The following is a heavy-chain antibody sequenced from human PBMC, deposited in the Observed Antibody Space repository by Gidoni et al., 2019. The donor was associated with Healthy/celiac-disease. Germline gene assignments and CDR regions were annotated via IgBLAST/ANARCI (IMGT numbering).Heavy chain of an antibody. V-gene: IGHV3-23*01. D-gene: IGHD3-10*01. Sequence: EVQLLESGGGLVQPGGSLRLSCAASGFTFSSYAMSWVRQAPGKGLEWVSAISGSGGSTYYADSVKGRFTISRDNSKNTLYLQMNSLRAEDTAVYYCAKALLWFRELSANYYYYYGMDVWGQGTTVTVSS. CDR2: ISGSGGST. CDR3: AKALLWFRELSANYYYYYGMDV. CDR1: GFTFSSYA. J-gene: IGHJ6*02.